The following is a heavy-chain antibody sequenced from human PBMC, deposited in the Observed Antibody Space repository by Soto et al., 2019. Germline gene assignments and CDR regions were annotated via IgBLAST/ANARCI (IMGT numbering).Heavy chain of an antibody. V-gene: IGHV4-34*01. D-gene: IGHD1-7*01. CDR2: INPDGAT. CDR3: ARLASLELPGVY. CDR1: GGFFSGYY. J-gene: IGHJ4*02. Sequence: PSETLSLTCAVYGGFFSGYYWDWIRQPPGKGLEWIGEINPDGATNYTPSLRGRVTISIDTSRNQFSLKLSSVTASDTAMYYCARLASLELPGVYWGQGTLVTVSS.